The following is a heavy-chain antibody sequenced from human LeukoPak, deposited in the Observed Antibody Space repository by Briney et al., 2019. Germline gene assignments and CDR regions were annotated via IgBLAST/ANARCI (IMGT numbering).Heavy chain of an antibody. CDR3: SRGGYHHGFDI. J-gene: IGHJ3*02. Sequence: GGSLRLSCAASGFTFSSYWMSWVRQAPGKGLEWVANIKQDGSEKYYVDSVKGRFTISRDNAKNTLYLQMNSLRAEDTAVYYCSRGGYHHGFDIWGQGTMVTVSS. V-gene: IGHV3-7*01. CDR1: GFTFSSYW. D-gene: IGHD3-16*02. CDR2: IKQDGSEK.